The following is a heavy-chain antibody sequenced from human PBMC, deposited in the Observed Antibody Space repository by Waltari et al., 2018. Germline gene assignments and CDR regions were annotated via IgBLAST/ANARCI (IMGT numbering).Heavy chain of an antibody. J-gene: IGHJ4*02. V-gene: IGHV2-26*01. D-gene: IGHD3-10*01. Sequence: QVTLKESGPVLVKPTETLTLTCTVSGLSPSHTRLGVSWIRQPPGKALEWLAHIFSNDENSYSTSLKSRLTISKDTSKSQVVLTMTNMDPVDTATYYCARIPGYSGSGRYTLDYWGQGTLVTVSS. CDR1: GLSPSHTRLG. CDR2: IFSNDEN. CDR3: ARIPGYSGSGRYTLDY.